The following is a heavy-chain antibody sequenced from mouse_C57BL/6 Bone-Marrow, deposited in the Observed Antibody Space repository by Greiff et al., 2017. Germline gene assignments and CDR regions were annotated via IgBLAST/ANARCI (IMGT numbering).Heavy chain of an antibody. CDR3: ARDLLWFAY. CDR1: GFTFSSYA. CDR2: ISDGGSYT. J-gene: IGHJ3*01. V-gene: IGHV5-4*01. Sequence: EVQLQESGGGLVKPGGSLKLSCAASGFTFSSYAMSWVRQTPEKRLEWVATISDGGSYTYYPDNVKGRFTISRDNAKNNLYLQMSNLKSEDTAMYYCARDLLWFAYWGQGTLVTVSA. D-gene: IGHD2-10*01.